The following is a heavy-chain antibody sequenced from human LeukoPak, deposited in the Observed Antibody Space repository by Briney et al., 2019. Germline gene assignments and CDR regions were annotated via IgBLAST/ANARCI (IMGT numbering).Heavy chain of an antibody. J-gene: IGHJ6*04. CDR2: IDHSRST. CDR1: DGSFSGYY. D-gene: IGHD5-12*01. CDR3: ARWIGHGMDV. V-gene: IGHV4-34*01. Sequence: SETLSLTCAVHDGSFSGYYWSWIRKPPGKGLEWIGEIDHSRSTNYNPALKSRVTISVDMSKNQFSLKVNSVTAADTAVYYCARWIGHGMDVWGKGTTVTVSS.